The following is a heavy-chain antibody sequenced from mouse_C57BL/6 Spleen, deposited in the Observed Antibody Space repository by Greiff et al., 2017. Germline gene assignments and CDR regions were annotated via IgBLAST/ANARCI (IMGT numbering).Heavy chain of an antibody. Sequence: VQLQQSGAELVRPGASVKLSCTASGFNINDYYMHWVKQRPEQGLEWIGRIYPEDGDTKYAPKFQGKATMTADTSSNTAYLQLSSLTSEDTAFYYCTTRGGYDVSPWFGYWGQGTLVTVSA. V-gene: IGHV14-1*01. CDR3: TTRGGYDVSPWFGY. D-gene: IGHD2-2*01. J-gene: IGHJ3*01. CDR1: GFNINDYY. CDR2: IYPEDGDT.